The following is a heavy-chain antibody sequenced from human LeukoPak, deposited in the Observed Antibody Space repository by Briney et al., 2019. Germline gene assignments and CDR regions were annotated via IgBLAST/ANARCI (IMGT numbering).Heavy chain of an antibody. D-gene: IGHD3-3*01. V-gene: IGHV4-4*09. CDR1: GVSISPYY. CDR3: ARLSAAVHLGAFDL. CDR2: IHTSGSN. Sequence: PSETLSLTCAVSGVSISPYYWAWILQPPGKGLEWIGYIHTSGSNNQYPYLKSRVTISVDKSKNHFSLRLTSVTAADTAVYYCARLSAAVHLGAFDLWGQGTMVTVSS. J-gene: IGHJ3*01.